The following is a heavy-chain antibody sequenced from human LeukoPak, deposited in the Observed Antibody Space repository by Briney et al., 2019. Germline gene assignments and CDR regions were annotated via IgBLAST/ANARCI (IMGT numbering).Heavy chain of an antibody. Sequence: SETLSLTCTVSGGSISSYYGSWIRQPAGKGLEWIGRIYTSGSTNYNPSLKSRVTMSVDTSKNQFSLKLRSVTAADTAVYYCARVGSYSNYALDYWGQGTLVTVSS. V-gene: IGHV4-4*07. D-gene: IGHD4-11*01. CDR2: IYTSGST. CDR1: GGSISSYY. J-gene: IGHJ4*02. CDR3: ARVGSYSNYALDY.